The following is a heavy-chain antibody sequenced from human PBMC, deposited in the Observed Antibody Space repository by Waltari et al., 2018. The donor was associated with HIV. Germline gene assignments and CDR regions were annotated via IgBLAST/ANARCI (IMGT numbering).Heavy chain of an antibody. CDR3: ARGLDILTGHYHWFLDV. D-gene: IGHD3-9*01. V-gene: IGHV4-61*02. J-gene: IGHJ2*01. CDR1: AGSLTRGDYF. Sequence: QVQLQESGPGLVKPSQTLSLTCTASAGSLTRGDYFWTLIRQPAGKGLEWIGRVYTSGSANYNPSLRSRVTMSLDTSKNQFSLKLTSVTAADTAVYYCARGLDILTGHYHWFLDVWGRGTLVTVSS. CDR2: VYTSGSA.